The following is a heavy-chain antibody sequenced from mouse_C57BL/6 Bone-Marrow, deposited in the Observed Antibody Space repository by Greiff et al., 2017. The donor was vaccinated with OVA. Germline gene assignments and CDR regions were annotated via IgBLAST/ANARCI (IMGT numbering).Heavy chain of an antibody. CDR2: ISDGGSYT. CDR3: ARDCGSSLYFDY. J-gene: IGHJ2*01. Sequence: EVMLVESGGGLVKPGGSLKLSCAASGFTFSSYAMSWVRQTPEKRLEWVATISDGGSYTYYPDNVKGRFTISRDNAKNNLYLQMSHLKSEDTAMYYCARDCGSSLYFDYWGQGTTLTVSS. V-gene: IGHV5-4*01. CDR1: GFTFSSYA. D-gene: IGHD1-1*01.